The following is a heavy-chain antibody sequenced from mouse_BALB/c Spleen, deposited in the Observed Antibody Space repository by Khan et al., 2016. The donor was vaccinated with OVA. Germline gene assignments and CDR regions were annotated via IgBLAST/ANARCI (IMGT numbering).Heavy chain of an antibody. V-gene: IGHV14-3*02. CDR1: GFNIKDTY. CDR2: IDPANGDT. CDR3: ATLYGNPFVY. J-gene: IGHJ3*01. Sequence: EVQLQQSGAELVKPGASVKLSCTASGFNIKDTYIHWMKQRPEQGPEWIGRIDPANGDTEYDPKFQGKAPITADTSSNTAYLHLSFLTSEDAAVYSGATLYGNPFVYWGQGTLVTVSA. D-gene: IGHD2-1*01.